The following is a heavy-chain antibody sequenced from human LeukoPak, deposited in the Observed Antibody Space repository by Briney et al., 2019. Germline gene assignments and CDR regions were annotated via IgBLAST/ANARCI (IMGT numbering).Heavy chain of an antibody. Sequence: ASVKVSCKTAGYTFTDYYMHCVRQAPGQGLEWMGWINSNTGGPKYAQRFQGRVTMTRDTSISTVYMELNTLISDDTAIYYCATYLSGYDYFDYWGQGTLVTVSS. CDR1: GYTFTDYY. J-gene: IGHJ4*02. D-gene: IGHD5-12*01. CDR3: ATYLSGYDYFDY. V-gene: IGHV1-2*02. CDR2: INSNTGGP.